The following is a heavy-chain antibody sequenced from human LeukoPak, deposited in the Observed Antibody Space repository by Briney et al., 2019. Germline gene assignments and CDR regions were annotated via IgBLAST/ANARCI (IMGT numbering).Heavy chain of an antibody. CDR3: AREDYYDSSGERFDAFDI. Sequence: PSETLSLTCTVSGGFISSGGYYWSWIRQHPGKGLEWIGYIYYSGSTYYNPSLKSRVTISVDTSKNQFSLKLSSVTAADTAVYYCAREDYYDSSGERFDAFDIWGQGTMVTVSS. J-gene: IGHJ3*02. CDR1: GGFISSGGYY. D-gene: IGHD3-22*01. CDR2: IYYSGST. V-gene: IGHV4-31*03.